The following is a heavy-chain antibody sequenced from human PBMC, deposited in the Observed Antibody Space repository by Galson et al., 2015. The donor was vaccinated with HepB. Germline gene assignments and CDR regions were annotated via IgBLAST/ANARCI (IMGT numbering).Heavy chain of an antibody. V-gene: IGHV1-69*02. D-gene: IGHD3-22*01. J-gene: IGHJ4*02. CDR3: ARVKNYYDSSGYRYYYFDY. CDR2: IIPILGIA. Sequence: SVKVSCKASGGTFSSYTISWVRQAPGQGLEWMGRIIPILGIANYAQKFQGRVTITADKSTSTAYMELTSLRSEDTAVYYFARVKNYYDSSGYRYYYFDYWGQGTLVTVSS. CDR1: GGTFSSYT.